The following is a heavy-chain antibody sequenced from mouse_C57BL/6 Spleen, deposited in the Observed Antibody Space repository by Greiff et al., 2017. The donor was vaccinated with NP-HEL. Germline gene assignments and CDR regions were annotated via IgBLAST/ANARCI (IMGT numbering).Heavy chain of an antibody. V-gene: IGHV1-5*01. J-gene: IGHJ3*01. CDR1: GYTFTSYW. Sequence: VQLQQSGTVLARPGASVRMSCMTSGYTFTSYWMHWVKQRPGQGLEWIGAIHPGNSDIRYNQKFKCKAKLTAVTSASTAYMEVSRLTNEDSAVYYCKRESTYYSSLPDWFADWGKGTLVTVS. CDR3: KRESTYYSSLPDWFAD. CDR2: IHPGNSDI. D-gene: IGHD2-5*01.